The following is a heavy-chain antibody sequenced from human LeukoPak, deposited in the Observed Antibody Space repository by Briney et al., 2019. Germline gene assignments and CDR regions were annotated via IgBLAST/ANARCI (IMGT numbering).Heavy chain of an antibody. Sequence: SQTLSLTCTVSGGSISSGGYYWSWIRQPPGKGLEWIGYIYHSGSTYYNPSLKSRVTISVDRSKNQFSLKLSSVTAADTAVYYCARDYGSGYDSLFHFDYWGQGTLVTVSS. D-gene: IGHD5-12*01. V-gene: IGHV4-30-2*01. CDR1: GGSISSGGYY. CDR2: IYHSGST. J-gene: IGHJ4*02. CDR3: ARDYGSGYDSLFHFDY.